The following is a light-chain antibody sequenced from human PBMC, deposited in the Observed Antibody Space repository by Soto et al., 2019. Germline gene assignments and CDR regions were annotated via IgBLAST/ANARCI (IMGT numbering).Light chain of an antibody. CDR3: CSYAGSSTFHVV. V-gene: IGLV2-23*03. J-gene: IGLJ2*01. CDR2: EGS. CDR1: SSDVGSYNL. Sequence: QSALTQPASVSGSPGQSITISCTGTSSDVGSYNLVSWYQQHPGKAPKLMIYEGSKRPSGVSNRFSGYKSGNTASLTISGLQAEDEADYSCCSYAGSSTFHVVFGGGTKLTVL.